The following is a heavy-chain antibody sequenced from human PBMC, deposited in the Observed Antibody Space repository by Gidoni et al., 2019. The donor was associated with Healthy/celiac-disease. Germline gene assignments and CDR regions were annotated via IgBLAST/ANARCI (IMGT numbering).Heavy chain of an antibody. J-gene: IGHJ6*02. Sequence: QVQLVQSGAEVKKPGSSVKVSCKASGGTFSSYAISWVRQAPGQGLEWMGGIIPIFGTANYAQKFQGRVTITADESTSTAYMELSSLRSEDTAVYYCARAGGYCSGGSCYSGYYYYGMDVWGQGTTVTVSS. CDR3: ARAGGYCSGGSCYSGYYYYGMDV. CDR2: IIPIFGTA. CDR1: GGTFSSYA. V-gene: IGHV1-69*01. D-gene: IGHD2-15*01.